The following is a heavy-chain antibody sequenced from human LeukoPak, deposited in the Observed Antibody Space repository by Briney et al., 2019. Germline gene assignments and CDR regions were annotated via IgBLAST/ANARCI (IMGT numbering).Heavy chain of an antibody. J-gene: IGHJ6*03. D-gene: IGHD3-9*01. CDR3: ASLPYYDILTGYPYYYYYYMDV. CDR1: GYSISSGYY. V-gene: IGHV4-38-2*02. CDR2: IYYSGST. Sequence: SETLSLTCTVSGYSISSGYYWGWIRQPPGKGLEWIGSIYYSGSTYYNPSLKSRVTISVDTSKNQFSLKLSSVTAADTAVYYCASLPYYDILTGYPYYYYYYMDVWGKGTTVTVSS.